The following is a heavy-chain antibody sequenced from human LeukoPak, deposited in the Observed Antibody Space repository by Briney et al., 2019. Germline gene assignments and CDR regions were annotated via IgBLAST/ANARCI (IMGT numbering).Heavy chain of an antibody. CDR1: GGSFSGYY. J-gene: IGHJ6*03. D-gene: IGHD4-11*01. V-gene: IGHV4-34*01. CDR2: INHRGST. CDR3: ARGNLWDYRRYHYYMDV. Sequence: SETLSLTCDVYGGSFSGYYWSWIRQPPGKGLEWIGEINHRGSTNYNPSLKSRVTISVDTSKKQFSLRLNSVTAADTAVYYCARGNLWDYRRYHYYMDVWGKATTVTVSS.